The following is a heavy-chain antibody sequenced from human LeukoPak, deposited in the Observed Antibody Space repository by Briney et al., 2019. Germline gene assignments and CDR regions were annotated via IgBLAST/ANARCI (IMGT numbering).Heavy chain of an antibody. Sequence: GESLKISCKGSGYSFTSYWIGWVRQMPGKGLEWMGIIYPGDSDTRYSPSFQGQVPISADKSIGTAYLQWSSLKASDTAMYYCARQGPDYDYVWGTFDYWGQGTLVTVSS. CDR2: IYPGDSDT. CDR1: GYSFTSYW. V-gene: IGHV5-51*01. CDR3: ARQGPDYDYVWGTFDY. J-gene: IGHJ4*02. D-gene: IGHD3-16*01.